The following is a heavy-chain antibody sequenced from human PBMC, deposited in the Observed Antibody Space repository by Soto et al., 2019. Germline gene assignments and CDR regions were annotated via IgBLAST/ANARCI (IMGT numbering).Heavy chain of an antibody. CDR2: IYYSGST. CDR1: GGSISSYY. CDR3: ARPPTSSGYYDY. V-gene: IGHV4-59*01. D-gene: IGHD3-22*01. Sequence: SETLSLTCTVSGGSISSYYWSLIRQPPGKGLEWIGYIYYSGSTNYNPSLKSRVTISVDTSKNQFSLKLSSVTAADTAVYYCARPPTSSGYYDYWGQGTLVTVSS. J-gene: IGHJ4*02.